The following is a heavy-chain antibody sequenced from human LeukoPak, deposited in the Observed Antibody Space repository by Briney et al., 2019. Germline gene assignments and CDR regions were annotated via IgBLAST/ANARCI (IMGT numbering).Heavy chain of an antibody. V-gene: IGHV3-53*01. CDR2: IYSGGST. D-gene: IGHD2-15*01. CDR1: GFXASSNY. CDR3: ATGGRSGVAFES. Sequence: GGSLRLSCTASGFXASSNYMSWVRQAPGKGLEWVSLIYSGGSTYYADSVMGRCTISRDKSIHTLYLQMNSLRAEDTAVYYCATGGRSGVAFESWGQGTLVTVSS. J-gene: IGHJ4*02.